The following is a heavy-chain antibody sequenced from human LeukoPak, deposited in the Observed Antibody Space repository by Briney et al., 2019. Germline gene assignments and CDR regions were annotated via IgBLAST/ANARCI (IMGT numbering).Heavy chain of an antibody. CDR1: GYTFTSYY. D-gene: IGHD5-18*01. Sequence: ASVKVSCKASGYTFTSYYMHWVRQAPGEGLEWMGIINPSGGSTSYAQKFQGRVTMTRDTSTSTVYMELSSLRSKDTAVYYCARGYGDTAMLDYWGQGTLVTVSS. CDR3: ARGYGDTAMLDY. J-gene: IGHJ4*02. CDR2: INPSGGST. V-gene: IGHV1-46*01.